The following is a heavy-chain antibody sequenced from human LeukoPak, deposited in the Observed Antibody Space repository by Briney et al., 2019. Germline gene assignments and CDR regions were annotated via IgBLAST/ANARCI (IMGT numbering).Heavy chain of an antibody. Sequence: PSETLSLTCTVSGGSISSYYWSWIRQPPGKGLEWIGYIYYSGSTNYNPSLKSRVTISVDTSKNQFSLKLSTVTAADTAVYYCARGTNPPNFDYWGQGTLVTVSS. CDR1: GGSISSYY. J-gene: IGHJ4*02. V-gene: IGHV4-59*01. CDR3: ARGTNPPNFDY. D-gene: IGHD2-8*01. CDR2: IYYSGST.